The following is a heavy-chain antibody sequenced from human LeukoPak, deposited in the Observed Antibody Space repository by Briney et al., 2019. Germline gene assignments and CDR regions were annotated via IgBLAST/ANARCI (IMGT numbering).Heavy chain of an antibody. Sequence: PGGSLRLSCAASGFTFSSYAMSWVRQAPGKGLEWVSAISGSGGSTYYADSVKGRFTISRDNSKNTLYLQMNSLRAEDTAVYYCARYSSSWDYFDYWGQGTLVTVSS. CDR3: ARYSSSWDYFDY. CDR1: GFTFSSYA. J-gene: IGHJ4*02. CDR2: ISGSGGST. V-gene: IGHV3-23*01. D-gene: IGHD6-13*01.